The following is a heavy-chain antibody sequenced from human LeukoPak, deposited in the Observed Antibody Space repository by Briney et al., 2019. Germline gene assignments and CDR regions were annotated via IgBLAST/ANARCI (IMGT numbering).Heavy chain of an antibody. D-gene: IGHD5-12*01. J-gene: IGHJ4*02. Sequence: LSLTCAVYGGSFSGYYWSWIRQPPGKGLEWVAVISYDGSNKYYADSVKGRFTISRDNSKNTLYLQMNSLRAEDTAVYYCARWGVATIRPFFDNWGQEPRVTVPS. CDR3: ARWGVATIRPFFDN. V-gene: IGHV3-30-3*01. CDR2: ISYDGSNK. CDR1: GGSFSGYY.